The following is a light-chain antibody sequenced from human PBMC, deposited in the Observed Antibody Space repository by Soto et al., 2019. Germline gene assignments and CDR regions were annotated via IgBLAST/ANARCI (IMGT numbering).Light chain of an antibody. CDR1: QDITTN. J-gene: IGKJ4*01. V-gene: IGKV1D-17*01. CDR2: AAS. CDR3: LQNNTSP. Sequence: NIQMTQSPSAMSASVGDRVTITCRARQDITTNLAWFQQKPGQVPKLLIHAASSLQSGVPSRFGASGSGTEFTLTISSLQHEDFAAYSCLQNNTSPFGGGTQVEIK.